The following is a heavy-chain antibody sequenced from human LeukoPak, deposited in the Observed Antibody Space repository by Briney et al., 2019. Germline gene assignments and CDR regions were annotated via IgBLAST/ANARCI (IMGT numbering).Heavy chain of an antibody. CDR3: ARTFYEQMPHFDY. V-gene: IGHV1-46*01. CDR1: GYTFTSYY. Sequence: ASVKVSCKASGYTFTSYYMHWVRQAPGQGLEWMGIINPSGGSTSYAQKFQGRVTMSRDMSTSTFYMELTSLRFEDTAVYYCARTFYEQMPHFDYWGQGTLVTVSS. D-gene: IGHD3-16*01. J-gene: IGHJ4*02. CDR2: INPSGGST.